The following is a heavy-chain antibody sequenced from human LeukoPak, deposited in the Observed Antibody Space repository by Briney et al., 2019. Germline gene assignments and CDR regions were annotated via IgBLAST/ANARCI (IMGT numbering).Heavy chain of an antibody. D-gene: IGHD3-16*01. CDR1: GFTFSESW. Sequence: GGSLRLSCAASGFTFSESWMSWVRQAPGKGLEWVANMNQDGSEKDYVDSVKGRFTITRDNARKSLYLQMSSLRVEDTAVYYCATYSHWVAGDVWGQGTTVTVS. J-gene: IGHJ6*02. CDR3: ATYSHWVAGDV. CDR2: MNQDGSEK. V-gene: IGHV3-7*01.